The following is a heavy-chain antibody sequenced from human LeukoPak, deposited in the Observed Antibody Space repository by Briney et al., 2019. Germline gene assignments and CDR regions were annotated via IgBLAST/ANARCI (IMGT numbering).Heavy chain of an antibody. CDR3: AREPDA. CDR2: VHHIGRA. CDR1: GDSISGSNYH. V-gene: IGHV4-39*07. J-gene: IGHJ5*02. Sequence: SETLSLTCTVSGDSISGSNYHWGWIRQPPGKGLEWLGTVHHIGRAFYNPSLRGRTTVSVDTSKNQFSLKLTSVTAADTAVCYCAREPDAWGQGTLVTVSS.